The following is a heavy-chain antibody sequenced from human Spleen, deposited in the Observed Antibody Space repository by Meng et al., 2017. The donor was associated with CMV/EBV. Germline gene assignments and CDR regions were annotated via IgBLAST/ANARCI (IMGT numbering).Heavy chain of an antibody. J-gene: IGHJ6*02. CDR1: GFSFGSYA. Sequence: ETLSLTCAASGFSFGSYAMSWVRQSAEKGLECVALISAIDDSTYYADFVKGRFIISRDNSKNTLYLQMNSLRAEDTAVYYCARARIAAPLYYYGMDVWGQGTTVTVSS. V-gene: IGHV3-23*01. D-gene: IGHD6-13*01. CDR2: ISAIDDST. CDR3: ARARIAAPLYYYGMDV.